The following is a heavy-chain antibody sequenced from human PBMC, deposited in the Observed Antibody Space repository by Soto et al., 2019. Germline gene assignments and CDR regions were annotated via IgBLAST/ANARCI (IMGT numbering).Heavy chain of an antibody. Sequence: QVQLVESGGGVVQPGRSLRLSCAASGFTFSSYAMHWVRQAPGKGLEWVALMWYDGSNRYYADSVKGRFTISRDNSKNTLYQQMNSLRAEDTAVYYCARSTDWGGGDALDIWGQGTMVTVSP. CDR3: ARSTDWGGGDALDI. CDR2: MWYDGSNR. CDR1: GFTFSSYA. D-gene: IGHD7-27*01. J-gene: IGHJ3*02. V-gene: IGHV3-33*01.